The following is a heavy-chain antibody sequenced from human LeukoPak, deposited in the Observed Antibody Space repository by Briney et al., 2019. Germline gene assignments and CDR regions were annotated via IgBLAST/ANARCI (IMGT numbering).Heavy chain of an antibody. D-gene: IGHD1-14*01. V-gene: IGHV3-33*01. CDR1: GFTFSSYD. Sequence: GRSLRLSCVASGFTFSSYDMHWARQAPGKGLEWVAVLWYDGSNTYYADSVKGRFTISRDNSKNTLYLQMNSLRAEDTAVYYCAREKDRVFDYWGQGTLVTVSS. J-gene: IGHJ4*02. CDR3: AREKDRVFDY. CDR2: LWYDGSNT.